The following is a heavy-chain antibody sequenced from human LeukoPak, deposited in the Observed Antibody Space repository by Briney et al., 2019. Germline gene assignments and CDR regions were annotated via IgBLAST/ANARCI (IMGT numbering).Heavy chain of an antibody. CDR3: ARGPAANSGNYYAGDY. CDR1: GFTFSSCS. D-gene: IGHD1-26*01. CDR2: INSDGSSI. Sequence: GGSLRLSCAASGFTFSSCSMHWVRQATGKGLVWVSRINSDGSSISYADSVKGRFTISRDNAKNTLYLQMNSLKSEDSAAYYCARGPAANSGNYYAGDYWGQGALVTVSS. V-gene: IGHV3-74*01. J-gene: IGHJ4*02.